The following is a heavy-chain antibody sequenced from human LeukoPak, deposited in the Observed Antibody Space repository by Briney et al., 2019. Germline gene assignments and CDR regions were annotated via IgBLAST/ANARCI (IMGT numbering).Heavy chain of an antibody. CDR2: IIPIFGTA. Sequence: SVKVSCKASGGTFSSYAISWVRQAPGQGLEWMGGIIPIFGTANYAQKFQGRVTITADESTSTAYMELSSLRSEDTAVYYCAAPYYYYYYGMDVWGQGTTVTVSS. CDR1: GGTFSSYA. CDR3: AAPYYYYYYGMDV. J-gene: IGHJ6*02. V-gene: IGHV1-69*01.